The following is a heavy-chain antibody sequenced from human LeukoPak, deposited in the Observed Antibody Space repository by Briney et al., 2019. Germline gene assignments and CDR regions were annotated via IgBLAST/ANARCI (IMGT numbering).Heavy chain of an antibody. D-gene: IGHD3-3*01. CDR2: IYYSGST. Sequence: SETLSLTCTVSGGSISSSSYYWGWIRQPPGKGLEWIGSIYYSGSTYYNPSLKSRVTISVDTSKNQFSLKLSSVTAADTAVYYCAREWEWPGNWYFDLWGRGTLVTVSS. V-gene: IGHV4-39*07. J-gene: IGHJ2*01. CDR3: AREWEWPGNWYFDL. CDR1: GGSISSSSYY.